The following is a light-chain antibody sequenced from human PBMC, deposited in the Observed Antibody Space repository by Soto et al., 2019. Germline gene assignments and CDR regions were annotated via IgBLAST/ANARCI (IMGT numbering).Light chain of an antibody. Sequence: EFVLTQSPGTLSLSPGETATLSCRASQSVTSSYLAWYQHKPGQAPRLLIYGASSRAAGIPARFSGSASGTDFTLTISRPEPGDFAVDYCQQYGSSITFGRGTRLEIE. CDR1: QSVTSSY. V-gene: IGKV3-20*01. CDR3: QQYGSSIT. J-gene: IGKJ5*01. CDR2: GAS.